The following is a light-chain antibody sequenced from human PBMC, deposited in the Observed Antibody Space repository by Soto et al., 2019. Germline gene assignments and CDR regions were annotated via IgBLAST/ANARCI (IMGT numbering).Light chain of an antibody. CDR1: QSISSW. Sequence: DIQMTQSPSTLSASVGDRVTITCRASQSISSWLAWYQQKPGKAPKLLIYDASSLESGVPSRFSGSGSGTELTITISSRQPDDFATYYCQQYNSYSRAFGQGPKV. CDR2: DAS. V-gene: IGKV1-5*01. CDR3: QQYNSYSRA. J-gene: IGKJ1*01.